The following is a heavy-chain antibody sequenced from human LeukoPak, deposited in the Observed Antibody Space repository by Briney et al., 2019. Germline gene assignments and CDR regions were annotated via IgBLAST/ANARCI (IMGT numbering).Heavy chain of an antibody. D-gene: IGHD5-24*01. J-gene: IGHJ4*02. Sequence: QSGGSLRLSCAASGFTFSSYAMSWVRQAPGKGLEWVSAISGSGGSTYYADSVKGRFTISRDNYKNTLYLQMSSLRAEDTAVYYCAKTEMATTYFDYWGQGTLVTVSP. V-gene: IGHV3-23*01. CDR3: AKTEMATTYFDY. CDR1: GFTFSSYA. CDR2: ISGSGGST.